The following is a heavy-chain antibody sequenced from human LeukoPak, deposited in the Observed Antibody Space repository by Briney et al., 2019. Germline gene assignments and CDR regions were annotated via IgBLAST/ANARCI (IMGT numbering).Heavy chain of an antibody. CDR3: ARDPGKGWPDAFDI. CDR2: IWYEGTNK. J-gene: IGHJ3*02. D-gene: IGHD2-15*01. CDR1: GFTFSSYA. V-gene: IGHV3-33*08. Sequence: GSLRLSCAASGFTFSSYAMHWVRQAPGKGLEWVAAIWYEGTNKFYADSVKGRFTISRDNSKNTLYLQMNSLRAEDTAVYYCARDPGKGWPDAFDIWGQGTVVTVSS.